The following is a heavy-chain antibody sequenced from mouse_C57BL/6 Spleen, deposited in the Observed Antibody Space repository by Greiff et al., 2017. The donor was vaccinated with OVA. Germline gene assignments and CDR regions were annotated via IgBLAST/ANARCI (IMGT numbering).Heavy chain of an antibody. CDR2: ISSGGSYT. J-gene: IGHJ4*01. Sequence: EVNVVESGGDLVKPGGSLKLSCAASGFTFSSYGMSWVRQTPDKRLEWVATISSGGSYTYYPDSVKGRFTISRDNAKNTLYLQMSSLKSEDTAMYYCARHEERRYDGYYDAMDYWGQGTSVTVSS. V-gene: IGHV5-6*01. CDR1: GFTFSSYG. CDR3: ARHEERRYDGYYDAMDY. D-gene: IGHD2-3*01.